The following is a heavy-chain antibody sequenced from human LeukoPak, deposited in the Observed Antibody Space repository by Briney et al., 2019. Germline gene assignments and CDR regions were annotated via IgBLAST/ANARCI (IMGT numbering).Heavy chain of an antibody. Sequence: SETLSLTCTVSGGSISSYYWSWIRQPPGKGLEWIGYICYSGSTNYNPSLKSRVTISVDTSKNQFSLKLSSVTAADTAVYYCARDRDLRKGYSYGIRYFDLWGRGTLVTVSS. CDR1: GGSISSYY. V-gene: IGHV4-59*01. CDR2: ICYSGST. D-gene: IGHD5-18*01. J-gene: IGHJ2*01. CDR3: ARDRDLRKGYSYGIRYFDL.